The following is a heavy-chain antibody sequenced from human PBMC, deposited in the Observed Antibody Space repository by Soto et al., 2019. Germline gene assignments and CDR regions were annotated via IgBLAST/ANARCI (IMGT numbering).Heavy chain of an antibody. CDR1: GGSISSSSYY. J-gene: IGHJ4*02. V-gene: IGHV4-39*01. CDR3: ARLPYYYDSSGYLPDY. Sequence: PSETLSLTCTVSGGSISSSSYYWGWIRQPPGKGLEWIGSIYYSGSTYYNPSLKSRVTISVDTSKNQFSLKLSSVTAADTAVYYCARLPYYYDSSGYLPDYWGQGTLVTVSS. CDR2: IYYSGST. D-gene: IGHD3-22*01.